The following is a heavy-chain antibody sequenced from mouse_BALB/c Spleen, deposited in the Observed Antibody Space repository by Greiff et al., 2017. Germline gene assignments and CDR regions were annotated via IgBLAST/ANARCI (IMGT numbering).Heavy chain of an antibody. CDR2: IDPENGDT. J-gene: IGHJ1*01. CDR3: NARDYWYFDV. V-gene: IGHV14-4*02. Sequence: VQLQQPGAELVKPGASVKMSCKASGYTFTSYYMHWVKQRPEQGLEWIGWIDPENGDTEYAPKFQGKATMTADTSSNTAYLQLSSLTSEDTAVYYCNARDYWYFDVWGAGTTVTVSS. CDR1: GYTFTSYY.